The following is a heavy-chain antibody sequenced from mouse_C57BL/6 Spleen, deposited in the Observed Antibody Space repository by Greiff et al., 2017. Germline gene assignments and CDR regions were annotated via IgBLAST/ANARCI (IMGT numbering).Heavy chain of an antibody. D-gene: IGHD2-4*01. CDR2: IYPGDGDT. J-gene: IGHJ3*01. V-gene: IGHV1-80*01. Sequence: QVQLQQSGAELVKPGASVKISCKASGYAFSSYWMNWVKQRPGKGLEWIGQIYPGDGDTNYNGKLKGKATLTADKSSRTAYMQLSSLTSEDSAVYFCAREEEHYDYDGAWFAYWGQGTLVTVSA. CDR1: GYAFSSYW. CDR3: AREEEHYDYDGAWFAY.